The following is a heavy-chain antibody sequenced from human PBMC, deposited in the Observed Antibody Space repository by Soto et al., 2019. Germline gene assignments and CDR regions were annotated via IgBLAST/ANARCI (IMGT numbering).Heavy chain of an antibody. J-gene: IGHJ4*02. CDR2: IKSDGSGT. V-gene: IGHV3-74*03. CDR1: GFTFSSYW. CDR3: VRGDCVESDGNGYLGRH. Sequence: EVQLVESGGGLVQPGGSLTLSCAASGFTFSSYWMHWVRQVPGKGLVWVSRIKSDGSGTMYADSVKGRLTISRDNARNTRDLQMNSLRVEDTAVYFCVRGDCVESDGNGYLGRHWGQGTLVTVSS. D-gene: IGHD5-18*01.